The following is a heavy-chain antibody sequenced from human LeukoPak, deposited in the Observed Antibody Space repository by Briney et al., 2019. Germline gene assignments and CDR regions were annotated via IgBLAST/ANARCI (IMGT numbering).Heavy chain of an antibody. CDR1: GYTFTTYY. J-gene: IGHJ4*02. V-gene: IGHV1-46*01. D-gene: IGHD3-22*01. Sequence: GASVTVSCKASGYTFTTYYMHWVRQAPGQGLEWVGIINPSAGSTSYAPRLQGRVTVTRDTSTATVYMELSSLRSEDTAVYYCAAENDSSGYYYFGYYFDYWGQGTLVTVSS. CDR3: AAENDSSGYYYFGYYFDY. CDR2: INPSAGST.